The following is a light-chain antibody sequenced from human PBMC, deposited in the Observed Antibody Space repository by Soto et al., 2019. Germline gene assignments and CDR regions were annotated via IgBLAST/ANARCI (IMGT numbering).Light chain of an antibody. Sequence: QSALTQPASLSGSPGQSITMSCTGTSSDVGGYDYVSGYQQHPGKAPKLMIYEVSNRPSGVSSRFSGSKSGNTASLTISGLQTEDEADYYCSSYTSRSTLYVFGTGTKLTVL. CDR2: EVS. V-gene: IGLV2-14*01. CDR3: SSYTSRSTLYV. J-gene: IGLJ1*01. CDR1: SSDVGGYDY.